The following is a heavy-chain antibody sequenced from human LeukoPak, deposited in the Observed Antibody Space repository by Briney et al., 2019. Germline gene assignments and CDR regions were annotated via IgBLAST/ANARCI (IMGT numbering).Heavy chain of an antibody. Sequence: GGSLRLSCAASGFTFSDYYMSGIRQAPGKGLEWVSYISSSGSTIHYADSVKGRFTISRDNAKNSLYLQMNSLRAEDTAVYYCARDGSRDGYNATDYWGQGTLVTVSS. CDR1: GFTFSDYY. CDR3: ARDGSRDGYNATDY. V-gene: IGHV3-11*01. CDR2: ISSSGSTI. D-gene: IGHD5-24*01. J-gene: IGHJ4*02.